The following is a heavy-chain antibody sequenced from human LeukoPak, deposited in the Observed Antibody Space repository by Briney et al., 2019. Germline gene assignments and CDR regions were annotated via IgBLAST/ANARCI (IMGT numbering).Heavy chain of an antibody. Sequence: PSETLSLTCTVSGGSISSGDYHWSWIRQPPGKGLEWIGYIYYSGSTYYNPSLKSRVTISVDTSKNQFSLKLSSVTAADTAVYYCARAPEGYCSGGSCHGEGYYFDYWGQGTLVTVSS. CDR1: GGSISSGDYH. V-gene: IGHV4-30-4*01. CDR3: ARAPEGYCSGGSCHGEGYYFDY. CDR2: IYYSGST. J-gene: IGHJ4*02. D-gene: IGHD2-15*01.